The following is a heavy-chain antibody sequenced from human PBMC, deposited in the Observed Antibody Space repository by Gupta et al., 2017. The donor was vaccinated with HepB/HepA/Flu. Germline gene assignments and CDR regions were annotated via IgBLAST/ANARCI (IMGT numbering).Heavy chain of an antibody. V-gene: IGHV3-48*02. Sequence: VQLVASGGGLVQSGGSLRLSCAASGLPSSSYSMNWIRQAPGKGLEWVSYISSSSSTVYCADSVKGRFTISRDNAKNSLYLKMNSLRDEDTAVYYCARIGFNGAFDIWGQGTMVTVSS. CDR2: ISSSSSTV. J-gene: IGHJ3*02. CDR3: ARIGFNGAFDI. D-gene: IGHD2-8*01. CDR1: GLPSSSYS.